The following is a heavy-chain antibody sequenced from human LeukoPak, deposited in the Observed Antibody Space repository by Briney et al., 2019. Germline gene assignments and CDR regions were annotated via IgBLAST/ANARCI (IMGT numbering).Heavy chain of an antibody. CDR1: GFTFSSYG. D-gene: IGHD2-2*02. J-gene: IGHJ6*02. CDR3: VKNSGPIYV. CDR2: ISYDGSNK. Sequence: GGSLRLSCAASGFTFSSYGMHWVRQAPGKGLEWVAVISYDGSNKYYADSVKGRFTISKDNSKNTLYLQMNSLRAEDTAVYYCVKNSGPIYVWGQGTTVTVSS. V-gene: IGHV3-30*18.